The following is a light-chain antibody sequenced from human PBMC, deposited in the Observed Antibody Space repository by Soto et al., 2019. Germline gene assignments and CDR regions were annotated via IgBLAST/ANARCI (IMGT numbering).Light chain of an antibody. J-gene: IGKJ1*01. Sequence: EIVLTQSPATLYLSPGGRATLSCRASQSVSLSLAWYQQKPGQAPRLLIYDASKRASGFPARCSGSGSGTDFALTISSLGPEDFAVYYCQERTGGPPWTLGQGTKVEIE. V-gene: IGKV3-11*01. CDR3: QERTGGPPWT. CDR1: QSVSLS. CDR2: DAS.